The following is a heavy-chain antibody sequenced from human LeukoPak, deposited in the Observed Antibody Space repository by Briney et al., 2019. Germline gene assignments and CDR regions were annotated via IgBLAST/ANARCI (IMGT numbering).Heavy chain of an antibody. CDR2: ISGGGDGT. V-gene: IGHV3-23*01. J-gene: IGHJ4*02. CDR1: GFTFSSYA. CDR3: AKKSVPNTPPTFDY. D-gene: IGHD4-11*01. Sequence: GGSLRLSCAASGFTFSSYAMNRVRQAPGEGLEWVSAISGGGDGTYYADSVKGRFTISRDNSKNTLYLQMNSLRVEDTAVYYCAKKSVPNTPPTFDYWGQGTLVTVSS.